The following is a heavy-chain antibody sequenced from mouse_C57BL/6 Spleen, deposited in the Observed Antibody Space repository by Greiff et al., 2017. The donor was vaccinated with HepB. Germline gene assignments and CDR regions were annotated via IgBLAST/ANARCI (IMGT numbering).Heavy chain of an antibody. CDR1: GFTFSDYG. CDR3: ARTYYGSSYSAMDY. D-gene: IGHD1-1*01. Sequence: EVQLVESGGGLVKPGGSLKLSCAASGFTFSDYGMHWVRQAPEKGLEWVAYISSGSSTIYYADTVKGRFTISRDNAKNTLFLQMTSLRSEDTAMYYCARTYYGSSYSAMDYWGQGTSVTVSS. J-gene: IGHJ4*01. CDR2: ISSGSSTI. V-gene: IGHV5-17*01.